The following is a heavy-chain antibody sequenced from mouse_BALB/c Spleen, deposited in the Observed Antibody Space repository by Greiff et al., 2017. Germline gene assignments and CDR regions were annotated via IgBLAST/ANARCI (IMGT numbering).Heavy chain of an antibody. CDR1: GYSITSGYY. CDR2: ISYDGSN. J-gene: IGHJ4*01. D-gene: IGHD2-4*01. V-gene: IGHV3-6*02. CDR3: ARDRDYNYAMDY. Sequence: DVKLQESGPGLVKPSQSLSLTCSVTGYSITSGYYWNWIRQFPGNKLEWMGYISYDGSNNYNPSLKNRISITRDTSKNQFFLKLNSVTTEDTATYYCARDRDYNYAMDYWGQGTSVTVSS.